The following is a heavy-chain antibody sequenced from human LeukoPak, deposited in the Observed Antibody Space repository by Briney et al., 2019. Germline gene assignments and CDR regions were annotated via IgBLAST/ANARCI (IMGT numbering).Heavy chain of an antibody. Sequence: GGSLRLSCAASGFTVSSDYMSWVRQAPGKGLEWVSSISSSSSSYIYYADSVKGRFTISRDSAKNSLYLQMNSLRAEDTAVYYCARVHYYYYMDVWGKGTTVTVSS. CDR2: ISSSSSSYI. CDR3: ARVHYYYYMDV. V-gene: IGHV3-21*01. J-gene: IGHJ6*03. CDR1: GFTVSSDY.